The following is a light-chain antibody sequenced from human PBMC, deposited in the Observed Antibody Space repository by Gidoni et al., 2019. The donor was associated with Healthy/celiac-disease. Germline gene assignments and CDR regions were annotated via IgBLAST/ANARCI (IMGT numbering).Light chain of an antibody. CDR1: SIDVGGYNY. CDR3: CSYAGSYTLEV. V-gene: IGLV2-11*01. Sequence: QSALTQPRSVSGSPGPSVTISCTGTSIDVGGYNYVSWYQQHPGKAPKLMIYDVSKRPSGVPDRFSGSKSGNTASLTISGLQAEDEADYYCCSYAGSYTLEVFGGGTKLTVL. J-gene: IGLJ3*02. CDR2: DVS.